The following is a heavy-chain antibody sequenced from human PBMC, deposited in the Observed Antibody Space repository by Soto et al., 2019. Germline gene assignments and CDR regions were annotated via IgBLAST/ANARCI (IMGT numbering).Heavy chain of an antibody. V-gene: IGHV4-34*01. D-gene: IGHD4-17*01. CDR3: ARVDTGDYYGMDV. CDR1: GGSFSGYY. Sequence: SETLSLTCAVYGGSFSGYYWSWIRQPPGKGLEWIGEINHSGSTNYNPSLKSRVTVSVDTSKNQFSLKLSSVTAADTAVYYCARVDTGDYYGMDVWGQGTTVTVSS. CDR2: INHSGST. J-gene: IGHJ6*02.